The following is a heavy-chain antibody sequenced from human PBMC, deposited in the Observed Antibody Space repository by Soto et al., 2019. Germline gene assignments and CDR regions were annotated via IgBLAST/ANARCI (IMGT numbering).Heavy chain of an antibody. V-gene: IGHV3-73*02. Sequence: EVQLVESGGGLVQPGGSLKLSCAVSGFTFSVSAIHWVRQASGKGLEWVGRIRSKADNYATAYGASVKGRFSISRDDSKNTAYLQMSSLNTEDTAVYYCARLAEWEYYDGMDVWGQGTTVTFSS. CDR3: ARLAEWEYYDGMDV. J-gene: IGHJ6*02. D-gene: IGHD1-26*01. CDR2: IRSKADNYAT. CDR1: GFTFSVSA.